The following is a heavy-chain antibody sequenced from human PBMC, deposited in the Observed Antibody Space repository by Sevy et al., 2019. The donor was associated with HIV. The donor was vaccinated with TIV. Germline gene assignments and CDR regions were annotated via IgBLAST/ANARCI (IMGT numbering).Heavy chain of an antibody. CDR1: GFTFSAYS. J-gene: IGHJ5*01. Sequence: GSLRLSCAASGFTFSAYSMNWVRQAPGKGLEWVSYISSSSGTIYYAASVKGQFTISRDNAKSSLYLQMNGLRAEDTAVYYCARAGGDCYSKNECWFVSWGQGTLVTVSS. D-gene: IGHD2-21*01. CDR2: ISSSSGTI. CDR3: ARAGGDCYSKNECWFVS. V-gene: IGHV3-48*01.